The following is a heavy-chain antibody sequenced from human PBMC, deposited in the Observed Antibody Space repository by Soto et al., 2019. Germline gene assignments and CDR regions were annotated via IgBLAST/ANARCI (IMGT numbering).Heavy chain of an antibody. CDR2: ISWNSGSI. CDR1: GFTFDDYA. J-gene: IGHJ6*02. V-gene: IGHV3-9*01. D-gene: IGHD5-18*01. Sequence: PGGSLRLSCAASGFTFDDYAMHWVRQAPGKGLEWVSGISWNSGSIDYADSVKGRFTISRDNAKNSLYLQMNSLRAEDTALYYCAKDIMIQNYYYYGMDVCGQGTTVTVSS. CDR3: AKDIMIQNYYYYGMDV.